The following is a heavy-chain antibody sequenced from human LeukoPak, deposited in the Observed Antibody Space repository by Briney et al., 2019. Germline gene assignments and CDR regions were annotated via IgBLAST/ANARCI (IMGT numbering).Heavy chain of an antibody. D-gene: IGHD3-22*01. CDR2: VNPNSGGT. Sequence: VSVKVSCKTSGYTFTGYYMHWVRQAPGQGLEWMGWVNPNSGGTKYAQKFQGRVTMTRDTSISTVCMELSSLRSDDTAVYYCARWDYYDTSAYSGDFDYWGQGTLVTVSS. V-gene: IGHV1-2*02. J-gene: IGHJ4*02. CDR3: ARWDYYDTSAYSGDFDY. CDR1: GYTFTGYY.